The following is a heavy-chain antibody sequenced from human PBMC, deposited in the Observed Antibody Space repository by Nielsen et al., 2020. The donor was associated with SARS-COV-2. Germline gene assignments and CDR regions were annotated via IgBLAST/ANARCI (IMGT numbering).Heavy chain of an antibody. Sequence: SETLSLTCAVYGGSFSGYYWNWIRQPPGKGLEWIGEIHPSGNTNYNPSLESRVTMSLDTSKNQFSLKLSSVTAADTAVYYCARESVTGTDAFDIWGQGTVVTVSS. V-gene: IGHV4-34*01. J-gene: IGHJ3*02. CDR2: IHPSGNT. CDR1: GGSFSGYY. D-gene: IGHD6-19*01. CDR3: ARESVTGTDAFDI.